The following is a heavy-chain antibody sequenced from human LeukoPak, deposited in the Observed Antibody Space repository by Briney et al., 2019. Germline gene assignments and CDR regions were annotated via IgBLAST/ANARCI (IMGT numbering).Heavy chain of an antibody. CDR1: GGSISRGDYY. CDR3: ARECLSQESFDY. D-gene: IGHD3-16*01. J-gene: IGHJ4*02. CDR2: IYYSGRT. Sequence: PSQTLSLTCTVSGGSISRGDYYWRWIRQPPGKGLEWVGYIYYSGRTYYNPSLKSRVTISVDTSKNQFSLKLSSVTAADTAVYYCARECLSQESFDYWGQGTLVTVSS. V-gene: IGHV4-30-4*01.